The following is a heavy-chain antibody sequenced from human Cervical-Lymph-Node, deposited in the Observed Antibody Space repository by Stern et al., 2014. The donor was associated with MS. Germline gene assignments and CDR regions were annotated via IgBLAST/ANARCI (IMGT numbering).Heavy chain of an antibody. CDR3: AKDYVRWEMATAALGY. CDR1: GFTFSSYG. CDR2: ISYDGSNK. V-gene: IGHV3-30*18. Sequence: VQLVHSGGGVVQPGRSLRLSCAASGFTFSSYGMHWVRQAPGKGLEWVAVISYDGSNKYYSDSVKGRFTISRDNSKNTLYLQMNSLRAEDTAVYYCAKDYVRWEMATAALGYWGQGTLVTISS. J-gene: IGHJ4*02. D-gene: IGHD5-24*01.